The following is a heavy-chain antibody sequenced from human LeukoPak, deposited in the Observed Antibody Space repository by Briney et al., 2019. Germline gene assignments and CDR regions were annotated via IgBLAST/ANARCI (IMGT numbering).Heavy chain of an antibody. Sequence: GRSLRLSCAASGFTFSSYAMHWVRQAPGKGLEWVAVISYDGSNKYYADSVKGRFTIFRDNSKNTLYLQMNSLRAEDTAVYYCARDESYYDILTGVGYWGQGTLVTVSS. D-gene: IGHD3-9*01. J-gene: IGHJ4*02. CDR1: GFTFSSYA. CDR2: ISYDGSNK. CDR3: ARDESYYDILTGVGY. V-gene: IGHV3-30*04.